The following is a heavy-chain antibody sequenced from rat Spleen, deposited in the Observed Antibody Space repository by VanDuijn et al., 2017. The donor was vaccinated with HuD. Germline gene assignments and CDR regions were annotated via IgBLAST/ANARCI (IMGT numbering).Heavy chain of an antibody. D-gene: IGHD1-2*01. CDR2: ISPSGGST. Sequence: EVRLVESGGGLVRPGRSLKLSCAASGFTFSDYAMNWIRQAPTKGLEWVASISPSGGSTHYRDTVKGRFTISRDNAKSTLYLQMNSLRSEDTATYYCTRDGYSSYIYRYNWFAYWGQGTLVTVSS. CDR1: GFTFSDYA. CDR3: TRDGYSSYIYRYNWFAY. V-gene: IGHV5-19*01. J-gene: IGHJ3*01.